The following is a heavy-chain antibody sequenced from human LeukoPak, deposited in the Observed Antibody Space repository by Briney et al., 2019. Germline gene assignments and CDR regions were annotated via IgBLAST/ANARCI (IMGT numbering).Heavy chain of an antibody. D-gene: IGHD3-22*01. V-gene: IGHV1-69*02. CDR3: AVSIVSYSSGYYYFDY. J-gene: IGHJ4*02. Sequence: SVKVSCKASGGTFSSYTISWVRRAPGQGLEWMGRIIPILGIANYAQKFQGRVTITADKSTSTAYMELSSLRSEDTAVYYCAVSIVSYSSGYYYFDYWGQGTLVTVSS. CDR1: GGTFSSYT. CDR2: IIPILGIA.